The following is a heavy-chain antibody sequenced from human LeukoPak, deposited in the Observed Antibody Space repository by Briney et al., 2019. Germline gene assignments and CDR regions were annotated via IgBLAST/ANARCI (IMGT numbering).Heavy chain of an antibody. CDR2: IIPILGIA. Sequence: SVKVSCKASGGTFSSYAISWVRQAPGQGLEWMGRIIPILGIANYAQKFQGRVTITADKSTSTAYMELSSLRSEGTAVYYCAREGYSSGSGFDPWGQGTLVTVSS. J-gene: IGHJ5*02. CDR3: AREGYSSGSGFDP. D-gene: IGHD6-19*01. V-gene: IGHV1-69*04. CDR1: GGTFSSYA.